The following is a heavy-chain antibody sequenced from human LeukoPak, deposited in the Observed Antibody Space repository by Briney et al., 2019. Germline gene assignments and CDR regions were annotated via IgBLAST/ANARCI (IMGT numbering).Heavy chain of an antibody. CDR3: AKDPGWQWLVYFDY. D-gene: IGHD6-19*01. CDR1: GFTFSSYA. J-gene: IGHJ4*02. V-gene: IGHV3-30*04. Sequence: PGRSLRLSCAASGFTFSSYAMHWVRQAPGKGLEWVAVISYDGSNKYYADSVKGRFTISRDNSKNTLYLQMNSLRAEDTAVYYCAKDPGWQWLVYFDYWGQGTLVTVSS. CDR2: ISYDGSNK.